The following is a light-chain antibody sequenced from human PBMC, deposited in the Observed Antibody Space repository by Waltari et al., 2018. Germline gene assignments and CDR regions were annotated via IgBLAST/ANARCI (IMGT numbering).Light chain of an antibody. Sequence: IQMTQSPSLLSASVGDRVTNTCRASQGISNYLAWYQQKPGKVPKLLIYAASTLQSGVPSRYSGSGSGTDFTLTISSLQPEDVATYYCQKYNSAPRTFGQGTKVEIK. CDR3: QKYNSAPRT. CDR1: QGISNY. V-gene: IGKV1-27*01. J-gene: IGKJ1*01. CDR2: AAS.